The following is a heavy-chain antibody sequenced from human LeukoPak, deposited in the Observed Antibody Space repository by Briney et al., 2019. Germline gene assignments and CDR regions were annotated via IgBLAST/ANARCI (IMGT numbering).Heavy chain of an antibody. Sequence: ASVKVSCTASGYTLTSYGISWVRQAPGQGLESMGWISAYNGNTNYAQKLQGRVTMTTDTSTSTAYMELRSLRSDDTAVYYCARDTTYYDILTGYYMPNSFDYWGQGTLVTVSS. D-gene: IGHD3-9*01. V-gene: IGHV1-18*01. J-gene: IGHJ4*02. CDR1: GYTLTSYG. CDR3: ARDTTYYDILTGYYMPNSFDY. CDR2: ISAYNGNT.